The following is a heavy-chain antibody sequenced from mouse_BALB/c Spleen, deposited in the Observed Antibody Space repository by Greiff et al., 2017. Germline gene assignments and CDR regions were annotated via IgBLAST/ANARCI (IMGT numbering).Heavy chain of an antibody. V-gene: IGHV5-17*02. Sequence: EVQLQESGGGLVQPGGSRKLSCAASGFTFSSFGMHWVRQAPEKGLEWVAYISSGSSTIYYADTVKGRFTISRDNPKNTLFLQMTSLRSEDTAMYYCARKSLHYGNRAYWGQGTLVTVSA. CDR2: ISSGSSTI. CDR1: GFTFSSFG. D-gene: IGHD2-1*01. CDR3: ARKSLHYGNRAY. J-gene: IGHJ3*01.